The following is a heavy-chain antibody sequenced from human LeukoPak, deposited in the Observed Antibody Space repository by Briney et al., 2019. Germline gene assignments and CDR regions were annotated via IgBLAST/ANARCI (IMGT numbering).Heavy chain of an antibody. CDR1: GYTFTTYY. D-gene: IGHD6-19*01. V-gene: IGHV1-46*01. Sequence: VKVSCKTSGYTFTTYYMHWVRQAPGQGLEWMGIINPSGGTTNYAQKFQGRVTMTRDTSTTTLYMELSSLRSEDTAVYYCARGRPGSGWSFDYWGQGTLVTASS. J-gene: IGHJ4*02. CDR3: ARGRPGSGWSFDY. CDR2: INPSGGTT.